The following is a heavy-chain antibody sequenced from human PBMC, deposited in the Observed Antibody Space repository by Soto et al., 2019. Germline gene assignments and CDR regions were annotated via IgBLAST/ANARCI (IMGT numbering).Heavy chain of an antibody. CDR2: IWYDGSNK. D-gene: IGHD6-6*01. Sequence: QLQLVESGGGVVQPGRSLRLSCAASGFTFSSYGMHWVRQAPGKGLEWVAVIWYDGSNKYYADSVKGRFTISRDNSKNTLYLQMNSLRAEDTAVYYCARDRGYGVAAPLDYWGQGTLVTVSS. CDR1: GFTFSSYG. CDR3: ARDRGYGVAAPLDY. V-gene: IGHV3-33*01. J-gene: IGHJ4*02.